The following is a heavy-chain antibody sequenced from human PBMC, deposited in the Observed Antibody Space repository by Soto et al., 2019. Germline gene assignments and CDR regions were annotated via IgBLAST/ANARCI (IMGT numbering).Heavy chain of an antibody. Sequence: GGSLRLSCAASGFSFSTYALSWVRQAPGKGLEWVSGISGSGDSTNYADSVKGRFTISRDNSKNTLYLQMNSLRAEDTAVYYCAKGLPSFYASGSHFDYWGQGTLVTVSS. CDR2: ISGSGDST. D-gene: IGHD3-10*01. CDR3: AKGLPSFYASGSHFDY. CDR1: GFSFSTYA. J-gene: IGHJ4*02. V-gene: IGHV3-23*01.